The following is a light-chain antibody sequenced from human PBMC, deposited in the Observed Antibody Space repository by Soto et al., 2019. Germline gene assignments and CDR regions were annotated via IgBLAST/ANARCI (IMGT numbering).Light chain of an antibody. Sequence: DIQMTQSPSSVSASVGDRVTITCRASQGISSWLARYQKKPGKAPKLLIYAASSLQSGVPSRFSGSVSETDFTITFSSLKPEDFATYYCPQANSVPLTFGVGTKVEIK. J-gene: IGKJ4*01. CDR3: PQANSVPLT. CDR2: AAS. V-gene: IGKV1-12*01. CDR1: QGISSW.